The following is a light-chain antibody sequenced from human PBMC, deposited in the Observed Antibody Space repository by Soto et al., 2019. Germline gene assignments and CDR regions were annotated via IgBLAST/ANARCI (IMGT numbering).Light chain of an antibody. CDR3: SSYTSSSALYV. CDR1: SSDIGGYNY. J-gene: IGLJ1*01. CDR2: DVT. V-gene: IGLV2-14*01. Sequence: QSALTQPASVSGSPGQSITISCTGSSSDIGGYNYVSWYQQHPGKATKFMIYDVTNRPSGVSNRFSGSKSGNTASLTISGLQAEDEADYYCSSYTSSSALYVFGTGTKVTVL.